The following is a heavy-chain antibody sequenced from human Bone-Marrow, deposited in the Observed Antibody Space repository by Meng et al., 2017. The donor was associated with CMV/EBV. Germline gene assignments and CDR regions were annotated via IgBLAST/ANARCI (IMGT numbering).Heavy chain of an antibody. CDR3: ARGGRPTGGYFQH. D-gene: IGHD7-27*01. V-gene: IGHV1-2*02. J-gene: IGHJ1*01. CDR2: INPNSGST. Sequence: ASVKVSCKASGYTFTGYYMHWVRQAPGQGLEWMGWINPNSGSTNYAQKFQGRVTMTRDTSISTAYMELSRLRSDDTAVYYCARGGRPTGGYFQHWGQGTPVTVSS. CDR1: GYTFTGYY.